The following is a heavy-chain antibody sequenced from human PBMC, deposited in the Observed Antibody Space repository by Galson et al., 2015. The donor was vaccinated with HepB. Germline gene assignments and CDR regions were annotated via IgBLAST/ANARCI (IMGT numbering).Heavy chain of an antibody. CDR2: ISDNSDYI. CDR1: GFSFSTYS. Sequence: SLRLSCAASGFSFSTYSMNWVRQAPGKGLEWVASISDNSDYIYYADSVKGRFTISGDNAKNSLYLQMNSLRAEDTALYYCVRSAIVGSAKGYFEYWGQGILVTVSS. J-gene: IGHJ4*02. V-gene: IGHV3-21*06. D-gene: IGHD1-26*01. CDR3: VRSAIVGSAKGYFEY.